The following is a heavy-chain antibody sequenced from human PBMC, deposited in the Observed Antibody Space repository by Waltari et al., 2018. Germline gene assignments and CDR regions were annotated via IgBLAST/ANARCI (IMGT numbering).Heavy chain of an antibody. CDR1: GGSISSGGYY. CDR2: ILSSVIP. J-gene: IGHJ4*02. CDR3: AGDGGSKGGAIDY. V-gene: IGHV4-31*03. Sequence: QVQLQESGPGLVKPSQTLSLTCTVSGGSISSGGYYWSWIRQHPGKGLEWIGYILSSVIPASTPACKGRVTISVDTSTTQSALKLSCVTAGVTAVYCWAGDGGSKGGAIDYWGQGTLVTVSS. D-gene: IGHD2-15*01.